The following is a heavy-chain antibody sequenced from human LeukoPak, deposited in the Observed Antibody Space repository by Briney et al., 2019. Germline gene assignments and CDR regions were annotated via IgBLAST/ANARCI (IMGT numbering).Heavy chain of an antibody. V-gene: IGHV4-34*01. CDR1: GGSFSGYY. D-gene: IGHD3-3*01. CDR3: TRGGCGPSRGAGLWRESFWSGLYYFDY. J-gene: IGHJ4*02. Sequence: SETLSLTCAVYGGSFSGYYWSWIRQPPGKGLEWIGEINHSGSTNYNPSLKSRVTISVDTSKNQFSLKLSSVTAADTAVYYCTRGGCGPSRGAGLWRESFWSGLYYFDYWGQGTLVTVSS. CDR2: INHSGST.